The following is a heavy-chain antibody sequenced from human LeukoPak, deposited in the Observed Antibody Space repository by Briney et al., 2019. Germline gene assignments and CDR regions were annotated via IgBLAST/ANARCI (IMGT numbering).Heavy chain of an antibody. V-gene: IGHV1-2*02. D-gene: IGHD5-12*01. CDR1: GDTFTGYY. Sequence: GASVKVSCKASGDTFTGYYMHWVRQAPGQGLEWMGWINPNSGGTNYAQKFQGRVTMTRDTSISTAYMELSRLRSDDTAVYYCARGIYSGYDLSPFTWGQGTLVTVSS. CDR2: INPNSGGT. J-gene: IGHJ5*02. CDR3: ARGIYSGYDLSPFT.